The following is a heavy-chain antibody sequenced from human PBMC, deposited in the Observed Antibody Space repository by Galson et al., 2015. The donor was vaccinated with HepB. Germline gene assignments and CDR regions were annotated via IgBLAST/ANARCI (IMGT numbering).Heavy chain of an antibody. Sequence: SVKVSCKASGYTFTSYGISWVRQAPGQGLEWMGWISAYNGNTNYAQKLQGRVTMTTDTSTSTAYMELRSLRSDDTAVYYCARDLAIVVVTAMTGFDPWGQGTLVTVSS. CDR3: ARDLAIVVVTAMTGFDP. J-gene: IGHJ5*02. V-gene: IGHV1-18*04. CDR2: ISAYNGNT. D-gene: IGHD2-21*02. CDR1: GYTFTSYG.